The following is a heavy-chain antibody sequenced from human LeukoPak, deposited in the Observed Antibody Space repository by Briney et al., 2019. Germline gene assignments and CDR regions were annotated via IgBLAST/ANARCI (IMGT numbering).Heavy chain of an antibody. CDR2: IIPIFGIA. CDR3: ARGGDPDYYYYYGMDV. V-gene: IGHV1-69*04. CDR1: GGTFSSYA. D-gene: IGHD3-10*01. J-gene: IGHJ6*02. Sequence: GASVKVSCKASGGTFSSYAISWVRQAPGQGLEWVGRIIPIFGIANYAQKFQGRVTITADKSTSTAYMELSSLRSEDTAVYYCARGGDPDYYYYYGMDVWGQGTTVTVSS.